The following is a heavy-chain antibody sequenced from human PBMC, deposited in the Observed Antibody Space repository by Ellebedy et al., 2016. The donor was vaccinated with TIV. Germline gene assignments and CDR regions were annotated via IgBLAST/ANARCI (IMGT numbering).Heavy chain of an antibody. J-gene: IGHJ4*02. CDR1: GISFRDYY. CDR2: ISSSGTTI. Sequence: PGGSLRLSCAASGISFRDYYMSWIRQAPGKGLEWVSQISSSGTTIYYADSVKGRFTIPRDNAKNSVYLKMNSLRAEDTAVYYSAREDYDDYSYYFDYWGQGTLVTVSS. V-gene: IGHV3-11*04. CDR3: AREDYDDYSYYFDY. D-gene: IGHD4-17*01.